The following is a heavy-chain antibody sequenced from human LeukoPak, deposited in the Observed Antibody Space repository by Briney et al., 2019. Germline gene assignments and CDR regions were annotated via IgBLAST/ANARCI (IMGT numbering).Heavy chain of an antibody. D-gene: IGHD2-2*01. CDR3: AKDRSCSGSSCNVGS. Sequence: PGRSLRLSCAASGFTFSSFAMSWVRQAPGKGLEWVSAISGSGGSTFYADSVKGGFTISRDNSKNTLFLQMNGLRAEDTAVYYCAKDRSCSGSSCNVGSWGQGTMVTVSS. J-gene: IGHJ3*01. CDR2: ISGSGGST. CDR1: GFTFSSFA. V-gene: IGHV3-23*01.